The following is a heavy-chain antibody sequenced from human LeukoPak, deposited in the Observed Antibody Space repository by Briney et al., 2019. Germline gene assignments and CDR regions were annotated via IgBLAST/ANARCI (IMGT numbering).Heavy chain of an antibody. CDR3: ARAEGPEGIVVTLFDY. D-gene: IGHD3-22*01. Sequence: VASVKVSCKASGYTFTGYYMHWVRQAPGQGLEWMGWINPNSGGTNYAQKFQGRVTMTRDTSISTAYMELSRLRSDDTAVYYCARAEGPEGIVVTLFDYWGQGTLVTVSS. CDR1: GYTFTGYY. CDR2: INPNSGGT. J-gene: IGHJ4*02. V-gene: IGHV1-2*02.